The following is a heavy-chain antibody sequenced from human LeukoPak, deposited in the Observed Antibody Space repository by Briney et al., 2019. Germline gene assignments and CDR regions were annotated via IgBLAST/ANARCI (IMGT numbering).Heavy chain of an antibody. V-gene: IGHV4-4*07. Sequence: PAETLSLTCSVSGGSLNSYYRTWVRQPAGRGLEWIGRISNSGSTNYYPSLKSRVTMSVDTSKNQFSLKLSSVTAADTAVYYCARTMTTVTTHFDYWGQGTLVTVSS. CDR1: GGSLNSYY. CDR3: ARTMTTVTTHFDY. J-gene: IGHJ4*02. D-gene: IGHD4-17*01. CDR2: ISNSGST.